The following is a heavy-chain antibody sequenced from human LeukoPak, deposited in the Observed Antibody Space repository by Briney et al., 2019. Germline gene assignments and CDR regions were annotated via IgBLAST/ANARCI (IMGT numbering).Heavy chain of an antibody. CDR3: ARDHFPDYGDYEGVWYFDL. V-gene: IGHV4-59*01. CDR1: GGSISSYY. D-gene: IGHD4-17*01. J-gene: IGHJ2*01. Sequence: SETLSLTCTVSGGSISSYYWSWIRQPPGKGLEWIGYIYYSGSTNYNPSLKSRVTISVDTSKNQFSLKLSSVTAADTAVYYCARDHFPDYGDYEGVWYFDLWGRGTLVTVSS. CDR2: IYYSGST.